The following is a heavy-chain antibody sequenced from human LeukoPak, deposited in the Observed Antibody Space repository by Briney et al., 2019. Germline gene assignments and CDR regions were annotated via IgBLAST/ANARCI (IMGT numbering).Heavy chain of an antibody. CDR2: ISSSSSYI. CDR3: AGGPPGLWFDYFDY. J-gene: IGHJ4*02. V-gene: IGHV3-21*01. CDR1: GFTFSSYS. Sequence: GGSLRLSCAASGFTFSSYSMNWVRQAPGKGLEWVSSISSSSSYIYYADSVKGRFTISRDNAKNSLYLQMNSLRAEDTAVYYCAGGPPGLWFDYFDYWGQGTLVTVSS. D-gene: IGHD3-10*01.